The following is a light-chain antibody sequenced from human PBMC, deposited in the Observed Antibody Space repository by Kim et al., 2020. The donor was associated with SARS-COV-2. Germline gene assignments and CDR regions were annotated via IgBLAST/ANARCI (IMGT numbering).Light chain of an antibody. CDR3: QQYRSHST. J-gene: IGKJ1*01. Sequence: DIQMTQSPSILPASIGDTVTITCRASEFVNIWLAWYQQRPGQAPKLLIHKTSRLVSGVPTRFSGGGSGTDFTLTISSLQPDDFATYFCQQYRSHSTFAKGTKVDIK. CDR2: KTS. V-gene: IGKV1-5*03. CDR1: EFVNIW.